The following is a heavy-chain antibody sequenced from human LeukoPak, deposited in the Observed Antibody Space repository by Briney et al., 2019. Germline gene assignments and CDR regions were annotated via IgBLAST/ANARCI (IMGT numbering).Heavy chain of an antibody. J-gene: IGHJ4*02. D-gene: IGHD1/OR15-1a*01. Sequence: SETLSLTCTVSGGSISSSSYYWGWIRQPPGKGLEWIGSIYYSGSTYYNPSLKSRVTISVDTSKNQFSLKLSSVTAADTAVYYCARDRGTWNNDGFDYWGQGTLVTVSS. V-gene: IGHV4-39*07. CDR2: IYYSGST. CDR3: ARDRGTWNNDGFDY. CDR1: GGSISSSSYY.